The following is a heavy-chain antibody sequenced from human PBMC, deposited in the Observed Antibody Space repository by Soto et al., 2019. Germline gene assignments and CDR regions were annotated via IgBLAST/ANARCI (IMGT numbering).Heavy chain of an antibody. CDR1: GGSISSSSYY. J-gene: IGHJ5*02. CDR2: SYYSGST. V-gene: IGHV4-39*01. CDR3: AKLDYTWCGH. Sequence: AETLSLTCTVSGGSISSSSYYWGWIRHPPGKGLEWIGSSYYSGSTYYNPSLKSRVTISVDTSKNQFSLKLSSVTAADTAVYYCAKLDYTWCGHWGQGTLVTVSS. D-gene: IGHD3-3*02.